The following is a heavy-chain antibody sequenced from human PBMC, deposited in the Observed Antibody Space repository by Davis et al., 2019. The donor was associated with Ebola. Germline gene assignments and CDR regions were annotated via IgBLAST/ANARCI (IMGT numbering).Heavy chain of an antibody. CDR1: GFTFSSYG. J-gene: IGHJ6*02. V-gene: IGHV3-33*01. CDR3: ARVKTTVGYYGMDV. Sequence: GGSLRLSCAASGFTFSSYGMHWVRQAPGKGLEWVAVIWYDGSNKYYADSVKGRFTISRDNSKNTLYLQMNSLRSEDTAVYYCARVKTTVGYYGMDVWGQGTTVTVSS. CDR2: IWYDGSNK. D-gene: IGHD4-11*01.